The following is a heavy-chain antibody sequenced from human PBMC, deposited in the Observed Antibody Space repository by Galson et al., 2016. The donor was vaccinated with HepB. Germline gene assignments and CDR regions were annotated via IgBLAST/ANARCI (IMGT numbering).Heavy chain of an antibody. CDR2: IYYSGNA. V-gene: IGHV4-39*01. Sequence: SETLSLTCTVSGASITSTNYYWGWIRQSPGKGLEWIGSIYYSGNAHYDPSLKSRLTISIVKSKNQFSLKLRSVTAADTALYYCTRHRSTFAVAGYGMDVWGQGTTVSVSS. D-gene: IGHD6-19*01. CDR3: TRHRSTFAVAGYGMDV. J-gene: IGHJ6*02. CDR1: GASITSTNYY.